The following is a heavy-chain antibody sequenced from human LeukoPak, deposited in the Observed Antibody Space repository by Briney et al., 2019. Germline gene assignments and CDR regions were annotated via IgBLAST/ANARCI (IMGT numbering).Heavy chain of an antibody. Sequence: ASVKVSCKTSGYSFIRYGTSWVRQAPGQGPEWMGWISTSTGDTKYTQKFQGRVTLTTDTSTSTAYMELSSLRSDDTAVYYCARDDNYGIFVNVDYWGQGTLVTVSS. V-gene: IGHV1-18*01. CDR3: ARDDNYGIFVNVDY. J-gene: IGHJ4*02. D-gene: IGHD4-11*01. CDR1: GYSFIRYG. CDR2: ISTSTGDT.